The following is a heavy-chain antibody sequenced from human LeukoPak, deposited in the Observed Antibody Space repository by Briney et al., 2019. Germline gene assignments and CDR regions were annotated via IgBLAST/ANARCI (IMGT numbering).Heavy chain of an antibody. D-gene: IGHD3-9*01. CDR3: AMLGYFDWKFDY. CDR1: GGSISSSSYY. V-gene: IGHV4-39*01. Sequence: SETLSLTCTVSGGSISSSSYYWGWIRQPPGKGLEWIGSIYYSGNTYYNPSLKSRVAISADTSKNQFSLKLSSVTAADTAVYYCAMLGYFDWKFDYWGQGTLVTVSS. CDR2: IYYSGNT. J-gene: IGHJ4*02.